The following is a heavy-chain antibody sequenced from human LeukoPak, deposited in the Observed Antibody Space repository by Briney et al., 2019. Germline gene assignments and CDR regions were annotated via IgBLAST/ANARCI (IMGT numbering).Heavy chain of an antibody. CDR3: ARANGDWVTHDALDI. CDR1: RFTFSNYA. V-gene: IGHV3-30*04. CDR2: ISNDGGNK. Sequence: PGGSLRLSCAASRFTFSNYAMHWVRQAPGKGLEWVAFISNDGGNKYYADSVKGRFTVSRDNSKNTLYLQMNSLRAEDTAVYYCARANGDWVTHDALDIWGQGTMVTVSS. J-gene: IGHJ3*02. D-gene: IGHD4-17*01.